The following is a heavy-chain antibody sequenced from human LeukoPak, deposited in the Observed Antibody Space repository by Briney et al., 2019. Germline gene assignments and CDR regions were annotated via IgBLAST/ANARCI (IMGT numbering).Heavy chain of an antibody. CDR3: ARMGASEGN. D-gene: IGHD1-26*01. CDR2: INHSGST. J-gene: IGHJ4*02. V-gene: IGHV4-34*01. CDR1: GGSFSGYY. Sequence: SETLSLTCAVYGGSFSGYYWSWLRQPPGKGLEWIGEINHSGSTNYNPSLKSRVTISVDTSKNHFSLKLTFVTAADTAVYYCARMGASEGNWGQGTLVTVSS.